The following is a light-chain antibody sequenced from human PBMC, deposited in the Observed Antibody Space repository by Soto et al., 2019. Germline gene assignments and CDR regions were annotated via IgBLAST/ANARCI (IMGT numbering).Light chain of an antibody. CDR3: QQFASSPTLT. CDR1: QRVSDNY. Sequence: ELVLTQSPGPLSLSPGERATLSGRASQRVSDNYLAWYQLKPCQAHRLLIYAASNRATGIPDRFSGSGSGTDFTLTISRLEPEDFAVYYCQQFASSPTLTFGQGTRLEIK. V-gene: IGKV3-20*01. CDR2: AAS. J-gene: IGKJ5*01.